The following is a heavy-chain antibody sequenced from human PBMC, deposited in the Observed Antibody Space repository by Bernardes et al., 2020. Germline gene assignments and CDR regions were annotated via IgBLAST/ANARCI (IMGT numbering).Heavy chain of an antibody. Sequence: SQTLSLTCAISGDSVSSDSATWNWIRQSPSRGLEWLGRTYYRSKWYRVYAASVRGRITINPDTSKNQVSLQLNSLTPEDTGVYYCARGPSPLDYWGQGTLVTVSS. CDR1: GDSVSSDSAT. J-gene: IGHJ4*02. V-gene: IGHV6-1*01. CDR2: TYYRSKWYR. CDR3: ARGPSPLDY.